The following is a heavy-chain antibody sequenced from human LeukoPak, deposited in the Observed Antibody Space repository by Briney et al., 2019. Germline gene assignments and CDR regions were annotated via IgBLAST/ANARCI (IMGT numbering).Heavy chain of an antibody. D-gene: IGHD3-22*01. CDR1: GGSISSGSYY. V-gene: IGHV4-61*02. J-gene: IGHJ4*02. CDR3: ARAEQYYYDSSGYYRD. Sequence: SETLSLTCTVSGGSISSGSYYWSWIRQPAGKGLEWIGRIYTSGSTNYNPSLKSRVTISVDTSKNQFSLKLSSVTAADTAVYYCARAEQYYYDSSGYYRDWGQGTLVTVSS. CDR2: IYTSGST.